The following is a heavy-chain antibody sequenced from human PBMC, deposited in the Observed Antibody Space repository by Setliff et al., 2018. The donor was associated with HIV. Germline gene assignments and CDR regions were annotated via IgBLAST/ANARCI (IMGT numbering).Heavy chain of an antibody. CDR2: ISPATDKT. CDR3: ARRGNYYASAFDY. Sequence: ASVKVSCKASGYTFTSYGISWVRQAPGQGLEWMGWISPATDKTNYAQKLQGRLTMTTDTSTSTAYMDLRSLRSDDTAVYYCARRGNYYASAFDYWGQGTPVTVSS. CDR1: GYTFTSYG. D-gene: IGHD3-10*01. J-gene: IGHJ4*02. V-gene: IGHV1-18*01.